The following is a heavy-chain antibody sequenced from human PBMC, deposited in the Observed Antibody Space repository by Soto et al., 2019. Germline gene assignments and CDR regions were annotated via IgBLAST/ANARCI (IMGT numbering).Heavy chain of an antibody. Sequence: PGGSLRLSCAASGFTFSSYGMHWVRQAPGKGLEWVAVISYDGSNKYYADSVKGRFTISRDNSKNTLYLQMNSLRAEDTAVYYCAKDGEEGYCSSTSCLGGMDVWGPGTTVTVSS. V-gene: IGHV3-30*18. CDR3: AKDGEEGYCSSTSCLGGMDV. CDR1: GFTFSSYG. D-gene: IGHD2-2*01. CDR2: ISYDGSNK. J-gene: IGHJ6*02.